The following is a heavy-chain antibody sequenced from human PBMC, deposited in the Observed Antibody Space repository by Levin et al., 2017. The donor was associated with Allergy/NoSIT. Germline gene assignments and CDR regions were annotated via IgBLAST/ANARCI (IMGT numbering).Heavy chain of an antibody. V-gene: IGHV3-49*03. CDR1: GFNFADYA. D-gene: IGHD6-19*01. CDR2: IRSEAHGGTS. CDR3: SRPIAVAGMHFDP. J-gene: IGHJ5*02. Sequence: GESLKISCSASGFNFADYATSWFRQTPGKGLEWVGFIRSEAHGGTSEFAASVKGRFTFSRDESKSIAYLQMNSLKTEDTAVYYCSRPIAVAGMHFDPWGQGTLVTVSS.